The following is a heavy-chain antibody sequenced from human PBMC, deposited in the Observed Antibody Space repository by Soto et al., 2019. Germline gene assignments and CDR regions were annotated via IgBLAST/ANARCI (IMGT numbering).Heavy chain of an antibody. CDR3: ARLSGYSYGSGPEDFDI. V-gene: IGHV5-10-1*01. CDR1: GYSFTSYW. Sequence: GESLKLSCKGSGYSFTSYWISWVRQMPGKGLEWMGRIDPSDSYTNYSPSFQGHVTISADKSISTAYLQWSSLKASDTAMYYCARLSGYSYGSGPEDFDIWGQWTMVT. CDR2: IDPSDSYT. J-gene: IGHJ3*02. D-gene: IGHD5-18*01.